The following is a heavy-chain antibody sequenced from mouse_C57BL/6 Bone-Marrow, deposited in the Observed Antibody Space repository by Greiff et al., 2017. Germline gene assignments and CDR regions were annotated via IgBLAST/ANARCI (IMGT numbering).Heavy chain of an antibody. D-gene: IGHD1-1*01. CDR1: GYTFTSYW. Sequence: VQLQQPGAELVRPGSSVKLSCKASGYTFTSYWMHWVKQRPIQGLEWIGNIDPSDSETHYNQKFKDKATLTVDKSSSTAYMQLSSLTSEDSAVYYCASYYYGSSYGWFAYWGQGTLVTVSA. CDR3: ASYYYGSSYGWFAY. CDR2: IDPSDSET. V-gene: IGHV1-52*01. J-gene: IGHJ3*01.